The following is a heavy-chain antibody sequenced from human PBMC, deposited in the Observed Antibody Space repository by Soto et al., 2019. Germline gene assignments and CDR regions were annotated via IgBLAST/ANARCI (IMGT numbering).Heavy chain of an antibody. CDR1: GGSISSSSYY. CDR3: ASSYGDYVSY. Sequence: SETLSLTCTVSGGSISSSSYYWGWFRQPPGKGLEWIGSIYYSGSTYYNPSLKSRVTISVDTSENQFSLKLSSVTAADTAVYYCASSYGDYVSYWGQGTLVTVSS. V-gene: IGHV4-39*01. J-gene: IGHJ4*02. D-gene: IGHD4-17*01. CDR2: IYYSGST.